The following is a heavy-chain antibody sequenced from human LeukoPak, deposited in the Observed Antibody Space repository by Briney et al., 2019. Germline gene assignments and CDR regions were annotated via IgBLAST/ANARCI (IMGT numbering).Heavy chain of an antibody. CDR1: GGSFSGYY. D-gene: IGHD3-10*01. V-gene: IGHV4-34*01. Sequence: ASETLSLTCAVYGGSFSGYYWSWIRQPPGKGLEWIGEINHSGSTNYNPSLKSRVTISVDTSKNQFSLKLSSVTAADTAVYYCASRGGLGYWGQGTLVTVSS. CDR3: ASRGGLGY. J-gene: IGHJ4*02. CDR2: INHSGST.